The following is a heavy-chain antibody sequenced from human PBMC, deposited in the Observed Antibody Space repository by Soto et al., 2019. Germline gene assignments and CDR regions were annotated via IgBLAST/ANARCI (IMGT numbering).Heavy chain of an antibody. D-gene: IGHD6-13*01. V-gene: IGHV4-59*12. CDR3: ARTRTSSHYYDMDV. J-gene: IGHJ6*02. CDR2: VYSGGGT. Sequence: LETLSLTCTVSGGSLSGYSVSWIRQSPGKGLEWIGYVYSGGGTNYSPSFMGRVTISVDTTDNQFSLKASDSAMYYCARTRTSSHYYDMDVWGQGTTVTVSS. CDR1: GGSLSGYS.